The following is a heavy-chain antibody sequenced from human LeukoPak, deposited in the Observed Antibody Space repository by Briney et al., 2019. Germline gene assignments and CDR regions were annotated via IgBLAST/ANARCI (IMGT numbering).Heavy chain of an antibody. CDR2: ISSSSSYI. CDR3: ARVPNREQWLVNDAFDI. CDR1: GFTFSSYS. Sequence: GGSLRLSCAASGFTFSSYSMNWVRQAPGKGLEWVSSISSSSSYIYYADSVKGRFTISRDNAKNSLYLQMNSLRAEDTAVYYCARVPNREQWLVNDAFDIWGQGTMVTVSS. D-gene: IGHD6-19*01. J-gene: IGHJ3*02. V-gene: IGHV3-21*01.